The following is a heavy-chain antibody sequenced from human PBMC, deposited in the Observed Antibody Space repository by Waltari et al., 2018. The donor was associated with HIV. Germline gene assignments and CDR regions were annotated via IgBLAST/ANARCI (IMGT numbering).Heavy chain of an antibody. CDR2: LHYSVDT. D-gene: IGHD3-10*01. CDR1: GASISGSDFY. V-gene: IGHV4-39*01. CDR3: VRLGSGIFFPTRIDF. Sequence: QVHLQESGPRLLEPAETLSLTCKVSGASISGSDFYWGWIRQSPGKTLDWIGGLHYSVDTFLKPTLRSRVNISLDTSANQVSLTVTFVTAADTGVYYCVRLGSGIFFPTRIDFWGQGSLVIVSS. J-gene: IGHJ3*01.